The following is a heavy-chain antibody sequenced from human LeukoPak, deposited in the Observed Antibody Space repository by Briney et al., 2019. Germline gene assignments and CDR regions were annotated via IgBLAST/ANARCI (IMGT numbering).Heavy chain of an antibody. CDR2: INSDGSST. J-gene: IGHJ6*03. D-gene: IGHD2-2*01. CDR1: GFTFSSYW. Sequence: GGSLRLSCAASGFTFSSYWMHWVRQAPGKGLVWVSRINSDGSSTSYADSVKGRFTISRDNAKNTLYLQMNSLRAEDTAVYYCAKDRSSTSSYYYYYMDVWGKGTTVTVSS. V-gene: IGHV3-74*01. CDR3: AKDRSSTSSYYYYYMDV.